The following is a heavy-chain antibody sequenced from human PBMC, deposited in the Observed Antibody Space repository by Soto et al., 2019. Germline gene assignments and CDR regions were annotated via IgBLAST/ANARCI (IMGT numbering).Heavy chain of an antibody. CDR2: LSSSSSTI. V-gene: IGHV3-48*02. J-gene: IGHJ4*02. Sequence: EVQLVESGGGLVQPGVSLRLSCAASGFSFSSYSMNWVRQAPGKRLEWVSYLSSSSSTIYYADSVKCRFTISRDNAKNSLYLQMSSLRDEDTAVYYCARDQSHYYFLTGYSDRDYWGQGTLVTVSS. D-gene: IGHD3-9*01. CDR3: ARDQSHYYFLTGYSDRDY. CDR1: GFSFSSYS.